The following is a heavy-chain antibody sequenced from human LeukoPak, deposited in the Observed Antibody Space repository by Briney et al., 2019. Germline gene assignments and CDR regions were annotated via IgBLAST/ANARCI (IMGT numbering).Heavy chain of an antibody. D-gene: IGHD6-6*01. CDR1: GFTFSSYA. V-gene: IGHV3-23*01. J-gene: IGHJ4*02. CDR3: ASPPRRYSSSSKNDY. CDR2: ISGSGGST. Sequence: GGSLRLSCAASGFTFSSYAMSWVRQAPGKGLEWVSAISGSGGSTYYADSVKGRFTISSDNSKNTLYLQMNSLRAEDTAVYYCASPPRRYSSSSKNDYWGQGTLVTVSS.